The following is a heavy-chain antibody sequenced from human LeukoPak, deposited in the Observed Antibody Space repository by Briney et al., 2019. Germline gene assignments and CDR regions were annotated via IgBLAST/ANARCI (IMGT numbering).Heavy chain of an antibody. CDR3: ARQVVGATNWFDP. J-gene: IGHJ5*02. D-gene: IGHD2-15*01. Sequence: PGGSRRLPCAPSGFTVSSNYISWVRQAPGKGRDWVSVIYGGASTYYADSVKGRFTISRDNSKNTLYLQMNSLRAEDTAVYYCARQVVGATNWFDPWGPGTLVTVSS. CDR2: IYGGAST. V-gene: IGHV3-53*01. CDR1: GFTVSSNY.